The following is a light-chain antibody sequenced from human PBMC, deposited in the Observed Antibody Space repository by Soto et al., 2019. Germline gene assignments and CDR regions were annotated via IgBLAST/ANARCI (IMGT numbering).Light chain of an antibody. CDR2: KAA. Sequence: DIQMTQSPSTLPASVGDRVTITCRASQRISTWLAWYQQKPGKAPKLLIYKAASLESGVTSRFSGSGSGTGFTLPISSLQPDDFATYYCQQYNTYPLTFGGGTTVEIK. J-gene: IGKJ4*01. CDR1: QRISTW. V-gene: IGKV1-5*03. CDR3: QQYNTYPLT.